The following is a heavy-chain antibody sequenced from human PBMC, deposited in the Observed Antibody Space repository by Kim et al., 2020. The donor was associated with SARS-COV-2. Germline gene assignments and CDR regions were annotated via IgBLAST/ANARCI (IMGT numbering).Heavy chain of an antibody. J-gene: IGHJ3*02. Sequence: GGSLRLSCAASGFSFGDHAIHWLRQVPGKGLEWVAGIIWKGGSTYYADSVTGRFTISRDNGKNTLYLQMNSLRAEDTALYYCVKTTSPGGCDMWGQGTM. CDR1: GFSFGDHA. CDR3: VKTTSPGGCDM. V-gene: IGHV3-9*01. CDR2: IIWKGGST. D-gene: IGHD1-26*01.